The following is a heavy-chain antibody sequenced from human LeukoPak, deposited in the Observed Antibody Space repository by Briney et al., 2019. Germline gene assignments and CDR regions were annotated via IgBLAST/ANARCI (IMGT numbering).Heavy chain of an antibody. CDR3: ARSRIVLADSLDP. J-gene: IGHJ5*02. CDR1: GASISSSDRY. V-gene: IGHV4-39*07. Sequence: SETLSLTCTVSGASISSSDRYWGWIRQPPGKGLEWIGSIYYSGITYHNPSLNSRVTMSVDTSKNQFSLKLSSVTAADTAVYYCARSRIVLADSLDPWGQGTLVTVSS. D-gene: IGHD6-19*01. CDR2: IYYSGIT.